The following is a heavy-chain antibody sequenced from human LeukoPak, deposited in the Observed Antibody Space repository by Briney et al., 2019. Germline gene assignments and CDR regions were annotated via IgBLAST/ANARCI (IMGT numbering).Heavy chain of an antibody. CDR1: GFTFRSYW. D-gene: IGHD5-12*01. Sequence: PGGSLRLSCAAPGFTFRSYWMSWVRQAPGKGLEWVANINQGGSVKYYVDSVKGRFTITRDDAKNSLYVQMNSLRDEDTAVYYCASVGYSGWNLEYWGQGTLVTVSS. J-gene: IGHJ4*02. CDR3: ASVGYSGWNLEY. CDR2: INQGGSVK. V-gene: IGHV3-7*01.